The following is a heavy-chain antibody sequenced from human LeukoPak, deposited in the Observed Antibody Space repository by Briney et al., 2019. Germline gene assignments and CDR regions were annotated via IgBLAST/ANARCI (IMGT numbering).Heavy chain of an antibody. Sequence: PSETLSLTCTLSVGSINSTTYYWGWIRQPPGKGLEWIGNIYYRGSTYYNPSLKSRVTISVDTSENQFSLRLTSVTAADTAVYYCSRLGVVPAGNIDSWGQGALVAVSS. D-gene: IGHD3-3*01. J-gene: IGHJ4*02. CDR2: IYYRGST. CDR3: SRLGVVPAGNIDS. CDR1: VGSINSTTYY. V-gene: IGHV4-39*01.